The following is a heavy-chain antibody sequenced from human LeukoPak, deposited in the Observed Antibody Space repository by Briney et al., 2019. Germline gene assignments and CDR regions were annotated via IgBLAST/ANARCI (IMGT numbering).Heavy chain of an antibody. CDR3: ARSHGSSWPFDAFDI. D-gene: IGHD6-13*01. CDR1: GYSFTSYW. V-gene: IGHV5-51*01. J-gene: IGHJ3*02. Sequence: GESLKISCKGSGYSFTSYWIGWVRQMPGKGLEWMGIIYPGDSDTRYSPSFQGQATISADKSISTAYLQWSSLKASDTAMYYCARSHGSSWPFDAFDIWGQGTMVTVSS. CDR2: IYPGDSDT.